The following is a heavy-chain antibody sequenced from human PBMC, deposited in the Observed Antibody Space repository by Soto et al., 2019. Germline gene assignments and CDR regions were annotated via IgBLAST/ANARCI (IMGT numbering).Heavy chain of an antibody. J-gene: IGHJ6*03. CDR3: ARIRGDCSSTSCYRGSYYYYMDV. CDR2: INHSGST. Sequence: SETLSLTCAVYGGSFSGYYWSWNRQPPGKGLEWIGEINHSGSTNYNPSLKSRVTISVDTSKNQFSLKLSSVPAADTAVYYCARIRGDCSSTSCYRGSYYYYMDVWGKGTTVTVSS. V-gene: IGHV4-34*01. D-gene: IGHD2-2*01. CDR1: GGSFSGYY.